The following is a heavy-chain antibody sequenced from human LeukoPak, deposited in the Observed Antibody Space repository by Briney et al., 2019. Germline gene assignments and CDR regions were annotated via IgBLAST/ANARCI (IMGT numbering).Heavy chain of an antibody. D-gene: IGHD2-8*01. V-gene: IGHV3-30-3*01. CDR2: ISYDGSNK. Sequence: PGGSLRLSCAASGFTFSSYAMHWVRQAPGKGLEWVAVISYDGSNKYYADSVKGRFTISRDNSKNTLYLQMNSLRAEDTAVYYCARDQEWTRGYYMDVWGKGTTVTVSS. J-gene: IGHJ6*03. CDR3: ARDQEWTRGYYMDV. CDR1: GFTFSSYA.